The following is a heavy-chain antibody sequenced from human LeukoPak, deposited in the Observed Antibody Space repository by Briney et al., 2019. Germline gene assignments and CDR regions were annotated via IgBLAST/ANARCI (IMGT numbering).Heavy chain of an antibody. CDR3: ATGPNYYGTFDY. D-gene: IGHD3-10*01. CDR1: GFTFHDSA. CDR2: ISWNSGNI. J-gene: IGHJ4*02. Sequence: GGSLRLSCAASGFTFHDSAMHWVRQAPGKGLEWVSSISWNSGNIGYADSVKGRFTISRDNVKNSLYLQMNSLKAEDTGLYYCATGPNYYGTFDYWGQGTLVTVSS. V-gene: IGHV3-9*01.